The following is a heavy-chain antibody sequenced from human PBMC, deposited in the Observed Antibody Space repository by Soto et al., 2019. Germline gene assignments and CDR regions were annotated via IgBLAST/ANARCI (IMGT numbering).Heavy chain of an antibody. J-gene: IGHJ6*03. V-gene: IGHV1-69*02. Sequence: QVQLVQSGAEVKKPGSSVKVSCKASGGTFSSYTISWVRQAPGQGLEWMGRIIPILGIANYAQKFQGRVTITADKSTSTAYMELSSLRSEDTAVYYCARGRSPSKDYYYYYMDVWGKGTTVTVSS. CDR1: GGTFSSYT. CDR2: IIPILGIA. D-gene: IGHD6-6*01. CDR3: ARGRSPSKDYYYYYMDV.